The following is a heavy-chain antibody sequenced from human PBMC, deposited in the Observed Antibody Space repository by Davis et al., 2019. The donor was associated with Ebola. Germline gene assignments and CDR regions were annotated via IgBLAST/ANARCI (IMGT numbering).Heavy chain of an antibody. CDR3: ARDRRSGGWYESIDY. V-gene: IGHV1-18*04. J-gene: IGHJ4*02. CDR1: GYTFTSYG. D-gene: IGHD6-19*01. CDR2: ITAYNGNT. Sequence: AASVKVSCKASGYTFTSYGISWVRQAPGRGLEWMGWITAYNGNTEYAQKLQGRVTMTTDTSTSTIYMELMSLRSDDTAVYYCARDRRSGGWYESIDYWGQGTLVTVSS.